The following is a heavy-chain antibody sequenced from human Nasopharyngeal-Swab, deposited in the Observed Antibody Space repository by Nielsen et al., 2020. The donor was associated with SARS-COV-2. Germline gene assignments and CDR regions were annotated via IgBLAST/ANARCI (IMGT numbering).Heavy chain of an antibody. CDR2: ISYDGSNK. CDR3: ARVLGDYGDS. Sequence: SCKASGGTFSSYAMHWVRQAPGKGLEWVAVISYDGSNKYYADSVKGRFTISRDNSKNTLYLQMNSLRAEDTAVYYCARVLGDYGDSWGQGTLVTVSS. J-gene: IGHJ4*02. CDR1: GGTFSSYA. D-gene: IGHD1-26*01. V-gene: IGHV3-30-3*01.